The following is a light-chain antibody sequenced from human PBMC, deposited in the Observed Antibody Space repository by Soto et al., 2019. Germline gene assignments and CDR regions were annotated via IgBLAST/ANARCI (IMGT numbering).Light chain of an antibody. CDR2: GAS. J-gene: IGKJ4*01. CDR3: QKYNSAPLT. CDR1: QSGSSSN. Sequence: PGERATLSCRASQSGSSSNFAWYQQKPAQAPRLLIYGASRLPPGVPERFSGSGSGTDFTLTISSLQPEDVATYYCQKYNSAPLTFGGGTKVDIK. V-gene: IGKV3-20*01.